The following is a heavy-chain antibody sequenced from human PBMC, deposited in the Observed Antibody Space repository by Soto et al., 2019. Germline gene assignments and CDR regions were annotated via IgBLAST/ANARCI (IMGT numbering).Heavy chain of an antibody. CDR1: GFTFPSSA. CDR2: IVVGNDNT. J-gene: IGHJ4*02. Sequence: QMHLVQSGPEVKKPGTSVKVSCKASGFTFPSSAVQWVRQARGQRLEWIGWIVVGNDNTNSAQKFQERVTFTRDMFTSTVYMELSSLKSEDTAVYYCAADDMTTFIWGQGTLVTVSS. V-gene: IGHV1-58*01. CDR3: AADDMTTFI. D-gene: IGHD1-1*01.